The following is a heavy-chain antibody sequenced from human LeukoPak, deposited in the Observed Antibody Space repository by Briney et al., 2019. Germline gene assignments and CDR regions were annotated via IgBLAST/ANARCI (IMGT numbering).Heavy chain of an antibody. Sequence: GESLRLSCAASGFTFSSYWMHWVRQAPWKGLVWVSRISVDGSSTTYADSVKGRFTISRDNAKDTLYLQMHSLRADDTAVYYCAGHHQAYSRTYWGQGTLVTVSS. J-gene: IGHJ4*02. V-gene: IGHV3-74*01. CDR2: ISVDGSST. CDR3: AGHHQAYSRTY. D-gene: IGHD1-26*01. CDR1: GFTFSSYW.